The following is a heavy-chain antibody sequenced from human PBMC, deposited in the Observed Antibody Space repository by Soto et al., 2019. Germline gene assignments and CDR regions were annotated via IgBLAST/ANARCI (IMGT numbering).Heavy chain of an antibody. CDR1: GFSFDMYS. V-gene: IGHV3-48*02. J-gene: IGHJ4*02. CDR3: AREDILGTRSFDY. D-gene: IGHD1-26*01. Sequence: EVHLVESGGGVVQPGGSLRLSCTASGFSFDMYSMNWVRQAPGKWLEWVSYISSNSVTIFDTDSGRGRFTISRDNAKNSLYLQMNSLRDEDTAVYYCAREDILGTRSFDYWGQGTLVTVSS. CDR2: ISSNSVTI.